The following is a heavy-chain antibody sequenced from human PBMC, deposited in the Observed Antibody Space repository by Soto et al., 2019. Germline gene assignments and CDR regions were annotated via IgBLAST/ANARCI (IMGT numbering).Heavy chain of an antibody. D-gene: IGHD2-15*01. CDR2: IIPIFGTA. CDR3: ARDGDEGYCSGGSCPIDY. J-gene: IGHJ4*02. V-gene: IGHV1-69*12. CDR1: GGTFSSYA. Sequence: QVQLVQSGAEVKKPGSSVKVSCKASGGTFSSYAISWVRQAPGQGLEWMGGIIPIFGTANYAQKFQGRVTITADXXTXTXFMERSSLRSEDTAVYYCARDGDEGYCSGGSCPIDYWGQGTLVTVSS.